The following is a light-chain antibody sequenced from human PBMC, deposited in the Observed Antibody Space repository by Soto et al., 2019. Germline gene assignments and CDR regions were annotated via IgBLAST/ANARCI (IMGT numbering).Light chain of an antibody. CDR3: QQYGSSRLT. Sequence: EIVLTQSPGTLSLSPGERATLSCRASQSVSSSYLAWYQQKPGQAPMLLIYGASSMVTGIPDRFSGSGSGTDFTLTISRLEPEDCAVYYCQQYGSSRLTFGQGTRLEIK. J-gene: IGKJ5*01. CDR1: QSVSSSY. CDR2: GAS. V-gene: IGKV3-20*01.